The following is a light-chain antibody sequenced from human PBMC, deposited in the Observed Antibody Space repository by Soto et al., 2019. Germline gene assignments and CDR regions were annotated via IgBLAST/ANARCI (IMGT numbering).Light chain of an antibody. Sequence: DIVLTQSPGTLSLSPGERATLSCRASETVNSNYLAWYQQKRGQAPRLLIYGASRRATGIPDRFSGSGSGTDFTLTITRLEPEDFAVYYCKQYGSSRTFGQGTKVDIK. CDR3: KQYGSSRT. CDR1: ETVNSNY. V-gene: IGKV3-20*01. CDR2: GAS. J-gene: IGKJ1*01.